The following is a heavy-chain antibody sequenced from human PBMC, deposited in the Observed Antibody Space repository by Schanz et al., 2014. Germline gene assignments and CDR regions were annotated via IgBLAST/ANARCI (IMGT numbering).Heavy chain of an antibody. CDR3: ARGGADSAMAHEY. Sequence: EVQLVESGGGLVQPGGSLRLSCAASGFTFSVYWMHWVRQPPGEGLVSVSRISGDGTTTSYADSVKGRFTISRDNAKNTVYLQMTSLRVEDTAVYYCARGGADSAMAHEYWGRGTLVTVSS. D-gene: IGHD5-18*01. V-gene: IGHV3-74*01. J-gene: IGHJ4*02. CDR1: GFTFSVYW. CDR2: ISGDGTTT.